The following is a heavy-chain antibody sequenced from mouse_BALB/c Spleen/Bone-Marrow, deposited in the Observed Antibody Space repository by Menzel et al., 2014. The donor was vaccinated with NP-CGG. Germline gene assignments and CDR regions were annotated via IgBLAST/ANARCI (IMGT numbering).Heavy chain of an antibody. Sequence: EVQLQQSGAELVKPGASVKLSCTASGFNIKDTYMHWVKQRPEQGLEWIGRIDPANGNTKYDPKFQGKATITADTSSSTAYLRLSSLTSEDTAVYYCARWEYYAMDYWGQGTSVTVSS. CDR1: GFNIKDTY. J-gene: IGHJ4*01. D-gene: IGHD4-1*01. CDR2: IDPANGNT. CDR3: ARWEYYAMDY. V-gene: IGHV14-3*02.